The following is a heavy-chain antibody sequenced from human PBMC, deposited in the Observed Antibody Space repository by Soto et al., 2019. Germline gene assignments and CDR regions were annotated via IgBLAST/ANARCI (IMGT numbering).Heavy chain of an antibody. CDR2: IIPILGIA. Sequence: SVKVSCKASGGTFSSYTISWVRQAPGQGLEWMGRIIPILGIANYAQKFQGRVTITADKSTSTAYMELSSLRSEDTAVYYCASVAYCGGDCPVGYFQHWGQGTPVTVSS. V-gene: IGHV1-69*02. J-gene: IGHJ1*01. CDR1: GGTFSSYT. D-gene: IGHD2-21*01. CDR3: ASVAYCGGDCPVGYFQH.